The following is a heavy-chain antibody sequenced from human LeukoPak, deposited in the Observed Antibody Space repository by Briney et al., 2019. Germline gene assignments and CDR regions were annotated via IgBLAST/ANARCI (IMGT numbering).Heavy chain of an antibody. CDR1: GGSISSSNW. D-gene: IGHD6-19*01. CDR3: ARDPGAHTDSGN. J-gene: IGHJ4*02. CDR2: IYHSGST. V-gene: IGHV4-4*02. Sequence: SETLSLTCAVSGGSISSSNWWSWVRQPPGKGLEWIGEIYHSGSTNYNPSLKSRVTISVDKSKNHLSLNLTSVTAADTAIYYCARDPGAHTDSGNWGQGTLVTVSS.